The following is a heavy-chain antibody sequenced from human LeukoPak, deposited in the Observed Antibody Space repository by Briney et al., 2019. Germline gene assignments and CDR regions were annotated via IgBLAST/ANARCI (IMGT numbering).Heavy chain of an antibody. V-gene: IGHV3-33*08. CDR3: ARINRDAFDI. CDR2: TWYDGSNK. CDR1: GFTFSNYD. Sequence: GGSLRLSCAASGFTFSNYDMGWVRQAPGKGLEWVAVTWYDGSNKNYADSVKGRFTVSRDDSKNTVYLHMNNLRAEDAAVYYCARINRDAFDIWGQGTMVTVSS. J-gene: IGHJ3*02.